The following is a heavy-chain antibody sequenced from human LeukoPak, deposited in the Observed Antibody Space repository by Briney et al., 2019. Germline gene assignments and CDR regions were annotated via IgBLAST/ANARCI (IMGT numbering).Heavy chain of an antibody. J-gene: IGHJ5*02. CDR2: INPNSGGT. Sequence: GASVKVSCKASGYTFTGYYMHWVRQAPGQGLAWMGWINPNSGGTNYAQKFQGRVTMTRDTSISTAYMELSRLRSDDTAVYYCARDLYSSSWYLWFDPWGQGTLVTVSS. V-gene: IGHV1-2*02. CDR3: ARDLYSSSWYLWFDP. D-gene: IGHD6-13*01. CDR1: GYTFTGYY.